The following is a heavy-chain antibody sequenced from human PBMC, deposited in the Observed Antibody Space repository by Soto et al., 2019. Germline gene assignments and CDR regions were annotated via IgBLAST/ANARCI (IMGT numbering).Heavy chain of an antibody. V-gene: IGHV3-23*01. D-gene: IGHD6-6*01. CDR1: GFPFSMSA. J-gene: IGHJ4*02. CDR2: TGLNGRTT. Sequence: GGSLRLSCAASGFPFSMSAMTWVRQAPGKGLEWVSTTGLNGRTTYYADSVKGRFTVSRDNTKNTLDLQMASLRAEDTAVYYCATVHSTSRSFDYWGQGTPVTV. CDR3: ATVHSTSRSFDY.